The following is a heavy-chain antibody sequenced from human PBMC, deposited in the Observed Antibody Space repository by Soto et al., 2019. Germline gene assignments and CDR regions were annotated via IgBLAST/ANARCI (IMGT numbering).Heavy chain of an antibody. CDR3: ARGRDYYDSSGISWFDP. Sequence: PSETLSLTCTVSGGSISSYYWSWIRQPPGKGLEWIGYIYYSGSTNYNPSLKSRVTISVDTSKNQFSLKLSSVTAADTAVYYCARGRDYYDSSGISWFDPWGQGTLVTVSS. V-gene: IGHV4-59*01. CDR1: GGSISSYY. D-gene: IGHD3-22*01. J-gene: IGHJ5*02. CDR2: IYYSGST.